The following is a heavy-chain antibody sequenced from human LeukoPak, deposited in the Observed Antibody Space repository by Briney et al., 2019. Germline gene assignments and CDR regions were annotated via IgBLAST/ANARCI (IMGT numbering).Heavy chain of an antibody. V-gene: IGHV3-74*01. J-gene: IGHJ6*04. D-gene: IGHD3-10*02. CDR3: AELGITMIGGV. CDR2: INSDGSST. CDR1: GFTFSSYW. Sequence: GGSLRLSCAASGFTFSSYWMHWVRQAPGKGLVWVSRINSDGSSTSYADSVKGRFTISRDNAKTSLYLQMNSLRAEDTAVYYCAELGITMIGGVWGKGTTVTISS.